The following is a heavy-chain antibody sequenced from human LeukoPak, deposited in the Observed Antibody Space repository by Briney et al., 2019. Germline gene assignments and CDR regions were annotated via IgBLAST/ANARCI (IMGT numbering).Heavy chain of an antibody. CDR3: ASSSYDSSGTRGAFDI. CDR1: GFTFSSYA. Sequence: PGGSLRLSCAASGFTFSSYAMSWVRQAPGKGLEWVSAVSGSGGSTYYADSVKGRFTISRDNSKNTLYLQMNSLRAEDTAVYYCASSSYDSSGTRGAFDIWGPGTMVTVSS. D-gene: IGHD3-22*01. V-gene: IGHV3-23*01. J-gene: IGHJ3*02. CDR2: VSGSGGST.